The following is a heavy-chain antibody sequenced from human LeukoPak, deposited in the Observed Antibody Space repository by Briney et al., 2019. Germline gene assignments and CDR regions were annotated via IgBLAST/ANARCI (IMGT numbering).Heavy chain of an antibody. J-gene: IGHJ4*02. CDR1: GGSISSSNW. D-gene: IGHD6-13*01. Sequence: SGTLSLTCAVSGGSISSSNWWSWVRQPPGKGLEWIGEIYHSGSTNYNPPLKSRVTISVDKSKNQFSLKLSSVTAADTAVYYCARDKDSSSWLYYFDYWGQGTLVTVSS. CDR2: IYHSGST. V-gene: IGHV4-4*02. CDR3: ARDKDSSSWLYYFDY.